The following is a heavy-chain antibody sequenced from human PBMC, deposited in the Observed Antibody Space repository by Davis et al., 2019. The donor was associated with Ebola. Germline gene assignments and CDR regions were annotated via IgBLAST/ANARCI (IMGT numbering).Heavy chain of an antibody. CDR3: ARDAFSLSRYDTEDH. J-gene: IGHJ4*02. CDR1: GFNSNNYA. CDR2: TDGHGVST. Sequence: GGSLRLSCETSGFNSNNYAMSWVRQAPGKGLEWVSSTDGHGVSTYYADSVKGRFTISRDNARDSLYLQMDSLRVEDTAIYYCARDAFSLSRYDTEDHWGQGTLVTVSS. V-gene: IGHV3-23*01. D-gene: IGHD3-9*01.